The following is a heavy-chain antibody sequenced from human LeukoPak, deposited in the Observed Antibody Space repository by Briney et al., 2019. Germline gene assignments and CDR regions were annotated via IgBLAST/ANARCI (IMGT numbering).Heavy chain of an antibody. CDR3: ARGGDYSNRYFDY. J-gene: IGHJ4*02. V-gene: IGHV4-59*01. CDR2: IYYSGST. D-gene: IGHD4-4*01. CDR1: GGSISSYY. Sequence: SETLSLTCTVSGGSISSYYWSWIRQPPGKGLEWIGYIYYSGSTNYNPSLKSRVTISVDTSKNQFSLKLSSVTAVDTAVYYCARGGDYSNRYFDYWGQGTLVTVSS.